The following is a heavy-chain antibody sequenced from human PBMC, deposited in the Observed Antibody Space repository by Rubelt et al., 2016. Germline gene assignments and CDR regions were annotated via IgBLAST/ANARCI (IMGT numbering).Heavy chain of an antibody. V-gene: IGHV1-2*02. D-gene: IGHD1-26*01. CDR2: IHPNSGGT. J-gene: IGHJ4*02. CDR1: GYTFTGYY. CDR3: ASSSGSYYSLDY. Sequence: QVQLVQSGAEVKKPGASVKVSCKASGYTFTGYYMHWVRQAPGQGLEWMGWIHPNSGGTNYAQKLQGRVTMTRDTSISTAYMELSRLRSDDTAVYYCASSSGSYYSLDYWGQGTLVTVSS.